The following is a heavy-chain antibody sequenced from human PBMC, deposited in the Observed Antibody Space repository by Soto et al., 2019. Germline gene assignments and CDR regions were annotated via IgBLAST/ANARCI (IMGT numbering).Heavy chain of an antibody. CDR3: ARDKITGLFAY. D-gene: IGHD2-8*02. V-gene: IGHV4-39*07. CDR1: GGSITSSSYH. CDR2: INHSGST. J-gene: IGHJ4*02. Sequence: SSETLSLTCTVSGGSITSSSYHWGWIRQPPGTGLEWIGEINHSGSTNYNPSLKSRVTISVDTSKNQFSLKLTSVTAADTAVYYCARDKITGLFAYWGQGTLVTVSS.